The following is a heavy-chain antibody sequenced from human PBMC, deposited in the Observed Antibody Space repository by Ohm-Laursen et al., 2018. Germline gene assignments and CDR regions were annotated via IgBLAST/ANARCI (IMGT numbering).Heavy chain of an antibody. Sequence: SLRLSCAAPGFTFSTFAMSWVRQAPGKGLEWVSTITGSGGTTYYADSVKGRFTISRDNSKNTLYLQMNSLRAEDTAVYYCAKASSAYDYNYFDYWGQGTLVTVSS. CDR1: GFTFSTFA. CDR3: AKASSAYDYNYFDY. J-gene: IGHJ4*01. CDR2: ITGSGGTT. V-gene: IGHV3-23*01. D-gene: IGHD3-22*01.